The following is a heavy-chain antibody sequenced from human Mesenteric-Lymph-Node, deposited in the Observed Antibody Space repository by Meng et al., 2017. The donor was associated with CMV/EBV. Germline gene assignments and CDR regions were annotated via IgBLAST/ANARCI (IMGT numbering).Heavy chain of an antibody. CDR3: ARDVLNWGSGYFDY. D-gene: IGHD3-16*01. Sequence: VSGGSISSSNWWSWVRQPPGKGLEWIGEIYHSGSTNYNPSLKSRVTISLDKSKNQFSLRLSSVTAADTAVYYCARDVLNWGSGYFDYWGQGTLVTVSS. CDR2: IYHSGST. V-gene: IGHV4-4*02. CDR1: GGSISSSNW. J-gene: IGHJ4*02.